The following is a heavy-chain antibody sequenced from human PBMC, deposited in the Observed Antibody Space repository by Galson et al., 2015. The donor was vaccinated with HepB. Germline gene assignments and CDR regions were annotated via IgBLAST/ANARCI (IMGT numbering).Heavy chain of an antibody. Sequence: SLRLSCAASGFTFSGYGMSWVRQAPGKGLDWLSYISDSSSTIYYADTVKGRFTITRDNARNSLYLQMKSLSAEDTAVYYCARGLPNDRSFDLWGRGTPVTVSS. V-gene: IGHV3-48*04. CDR2: ISDSSSTI. CDR1: GFTFSGYG. CDR3: ARGLPNDRSFDL. D-gene: IGHD1-1*01. J-gene: IGHJ2*01.